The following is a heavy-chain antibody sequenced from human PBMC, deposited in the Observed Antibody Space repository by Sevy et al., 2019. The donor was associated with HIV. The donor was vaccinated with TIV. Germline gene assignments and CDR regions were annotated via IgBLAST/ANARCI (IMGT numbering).Heavy chain of an antibody. Sequence: ASVKVSCKVSGYTLAKFSIHWVRQAPGKGLEWMTSFDPEDGDPEDVKTIYAQKFLDRVTMTEDTSTDTAYMELSSLRSDDTAVYYCATTKDYYDSSGYPFDYWGQGTLVTVSS. CDR3: ATTKDYYDSSGYPFDY. CDR1: GYTLAKFS. CDR2: FDPEDGDPEDVKT. D-gene: IGHD3-22*01. J-gene: IGHJ4*02. V-gene: IGHV1-24*01.